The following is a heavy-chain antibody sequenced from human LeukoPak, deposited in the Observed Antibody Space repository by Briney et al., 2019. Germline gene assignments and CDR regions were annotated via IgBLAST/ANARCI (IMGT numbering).Heavy chain of an antibody. CDR2: ISGSGDTT. J-gene: IGHJ4*01. CDR1: GFPFSSYS. Sequence: GGSLRLSCAASGFPFSSYSMNWVRQAPGKGLEWVSLISGSGDTTYYADSVKGRFTISRDSSKNTVYLQMNRLRVEDTAVYYCTKDRVAVAGTSDYWGHGTLVTVSS. D-gene: IGHD6-19*01. V-gene: IGHV3-23*01. CDR3: TKDRVAVAGTSDY.